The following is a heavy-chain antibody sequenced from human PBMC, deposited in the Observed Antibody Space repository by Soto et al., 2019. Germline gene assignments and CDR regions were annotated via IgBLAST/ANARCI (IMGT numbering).Heavy chain of an antibody. V-gene: IGHV4-39*01. Sequence: SETLSLTCTVSGGSISSSSYYWGWIRQPPGKGLEWIGSIYYSGSTYYNPSLKSRVTISVDTSKNQFSLKLSSVTAADTAVYYCARHAVHSSGLTDDWGQGTLVTVAS. D-gene: IGHD6-19*01. CDR3: ARHAVHSSGLTDD. J-gene: IGHJ4*02. CDR2: IYYSGST. CDR1: GGSISSSSYY.